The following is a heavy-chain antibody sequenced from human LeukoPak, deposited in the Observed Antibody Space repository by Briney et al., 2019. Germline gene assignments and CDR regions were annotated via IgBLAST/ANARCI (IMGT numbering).Heavy chain of an antibody. CDR2: IYYSGST. J-gene: IGHJ6*03. V-gene: IGHV4-31*03. Sequence: SETLSLTCTVSGGSISSGDYYWSWIRQHPGKGLEWVGYIYYSGSTYYNPSLKSRVTISVDTSKNQFSLKLSSVTAGDTAVYYCARGSYYDYYYYYYMDVWGKGTTVTVSS. CDR3: ARGSYYDYYYYYYMDV. D-gene: IGHD1-26*01. CDR1: GGSISSGDYY.